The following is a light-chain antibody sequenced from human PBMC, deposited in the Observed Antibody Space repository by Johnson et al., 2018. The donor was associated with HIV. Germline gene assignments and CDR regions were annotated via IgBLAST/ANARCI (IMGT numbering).Light chain of an antibody. CDR2: DND. CDR3: GTWDTSLSPGGV. V-gene: IGLV1-51*01. Sequence: HSVLTQPPSVSAAPGQRVTISCSGSSSNIGNNYVSWYQQLPGTAPKLLIYDNDKRPSGIPDRFSGSKSGTSATLCITGLQTGDEADYYCGTWDTSLSPGGVFGTGTKVSVL. J-gene: IGLJ1*01. CDR1: SSNIGNNY.